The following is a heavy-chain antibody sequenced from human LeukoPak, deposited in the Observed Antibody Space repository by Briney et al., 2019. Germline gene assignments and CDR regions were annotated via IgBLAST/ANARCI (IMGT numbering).Heavy chain of an antibody. CDR2: IYYSGST. CDR1: GGSISSYY. Sequence: SETLSLTCTVSGGSISSYYWSWIRQPPGKGLEWIGYIYYSGSTNYNPSLKSRVTISVDTSKNQFSLKLSSVTAADTAVYYCAGSPAAVYNWNDGGYAFDIWGQGTMVTVSS. CDR3: AGSPAAVYNWNDGGYAFDI. D-gene: IGHD1-1*01. J-gene: IGHJ3*02. V-gene: IGHV4-59*01.